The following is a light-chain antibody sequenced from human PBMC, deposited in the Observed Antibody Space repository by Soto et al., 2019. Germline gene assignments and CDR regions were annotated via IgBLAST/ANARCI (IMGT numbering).Light chain of an antibody. J-gene: IGKJ1*01. V-gene: IGKV3-15*01. CDR3: QHYHNWPPWT. Sequence: EIVMTQSPATLSVSPGERATLSCRASQSITSNLAWYQQKSGQAPRLVIYGASTRATGIPARFTGSGSGTDFTLTISSLQSEDFAVYYCQHYHNWPPWTFGQGTKVEIK. CDR2: GAS. CDR1: QSITSN.